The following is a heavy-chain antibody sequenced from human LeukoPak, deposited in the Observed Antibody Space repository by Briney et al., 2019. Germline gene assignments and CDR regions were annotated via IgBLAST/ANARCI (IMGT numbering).Heavy chain of an antibody. D-gene: IGHD3-10*01. J-gene: IGHJ4*02. V-gene: IGHV3-30*02. CDR3: AKDWGPWAMVRGVADY. CDR1: GFTFSSYG. CDR2: IRYDGSNK. Sequence: GSLRLSCAASGFTFSSYGMHWVRQAPGKGLEWVAFIRYDGSNKYYADSVKGRFTISRDNSKNTLYLQMNSLRAEDTAVYYCAKDWGPWAMVRGVADYWGQGTLVTVSS.